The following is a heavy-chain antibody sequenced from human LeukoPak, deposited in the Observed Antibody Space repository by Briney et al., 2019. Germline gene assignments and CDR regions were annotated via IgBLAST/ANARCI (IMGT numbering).Heavy chain of an antibody. V-gene: IGHV4-30-4*01. Sequence: PSETLSLTCTVSGGSISSGDYYWSWIRQPPGKGPEWIGYIYYSGSTYYNPSLKSRVTISVDTSKNQFSLKLSSVTAADTAVYYCASLGGSGYYYYYYYGMDVWGQGTTVTVSS. CDR2: IYYSGST. J-gene: IGHJ6*02. CDR1: GGSISSGDYY. D-gene: IGHD3-22*01. CDR3: ASLGGSGYYYYYYYGMDV.